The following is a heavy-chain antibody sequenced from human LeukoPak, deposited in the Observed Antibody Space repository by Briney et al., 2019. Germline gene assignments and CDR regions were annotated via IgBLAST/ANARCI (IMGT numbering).Heavy chain of an antibody. V-gene: IGHV3-23*01. CDR1: GFTFSSYA. D-gene: IGHD3-10*01. CDR3: AKNRLKSYPGTDFDY. Sequence: PGGSLRLSCAASGFTFSSYAMSWFRQAPGKGLEWVSAISGSGGSTYYADSVKGRFTISRDNSKNTLYLQMNSLRAEDTAVYYCAKNRLKSYPGTDFDYWGQGTLVTVSS. J-gene: IGHJ4*02. CDR2: ISGSGGST.